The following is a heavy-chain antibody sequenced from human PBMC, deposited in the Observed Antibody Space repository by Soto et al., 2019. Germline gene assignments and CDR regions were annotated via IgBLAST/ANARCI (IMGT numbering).Heavy chain of an antibody. CDR2: IKNRGDGGAT. CDR1: GFAFSIAW. Sequence: EVKLVESGGGLVKPGESLRLSCSASGFAFSIAWMNWVRQAPGQGLEWVGRIKNRGDGGATDYAAAVRGRFTISRDDAESMLYLQMNSLSVEDTAVYYCITAPWGPYVLGTYGEKFWGQGTPVTVSS. CDR3: ITAPWGPYVLGTYGEKF. J-gene: IGHJ4*02. D-gene: IGHD3-16*01. V-gene: IGHV3-15*07.